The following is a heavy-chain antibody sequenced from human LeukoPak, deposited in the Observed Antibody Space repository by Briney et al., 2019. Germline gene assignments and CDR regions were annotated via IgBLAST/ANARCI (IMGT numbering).Heavy chain of an antibody. CDR3: ARGDTAMVR. CDR1: GGSVSSYY. CDR2: IYYSGST. J-gene: IGHJ4*02. V-gene: IGHV4-59*02. Sequence: PSETLSLTCTVSGGSVSSYYWSCIRQPPGKGLEWIGYIYYSGSTNYNPSLKSRVTISVDTSKNQLSLKLSSVTAADTAVYYCARGDTAMVRWGQGTLVTVSS. D-gene: IGHD5-18*01.